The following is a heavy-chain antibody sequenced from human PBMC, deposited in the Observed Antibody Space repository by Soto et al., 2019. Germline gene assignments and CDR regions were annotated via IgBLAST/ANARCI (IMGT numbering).Heavy chain of an antibody. CDR3: ASSPAYGSSWYGIPPDLSHGMDV. Sequence: ASVKVSCKASGYTFTSYYIHWVRQAPGQGLEWMGIINPRGGITTYAQKFQGRLTMTGDTSTSTVYMELSSLTSEDTAMYHCASSPAYGSSWYGIPPDLSHGMDVWGQGTTATVSS. J-gene: IGHJ6*02. CDR1: GYTFTSYY. CDR2: INPRGGIT. D-gene: IGHD6-13*01. V-gene: IGHV1-46*01.